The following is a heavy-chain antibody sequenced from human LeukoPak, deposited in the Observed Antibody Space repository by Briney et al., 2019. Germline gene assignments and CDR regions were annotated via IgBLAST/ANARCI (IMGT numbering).Heavy chain of an antibody. V-gene: IGHV1-8*01. CDR2: MNPNSGNT. D-gene: IGHD3-9*01. CDR3: ARAFSTGYHSYDAFDI. CDR1: GNTFTIYD. J-gene: IGHJ3*02. Sequence: ASVKVSCKASGNTFTIYDINWVRRAPGQGLEWMGRMNPNSGNTGFAQKFQGRVSMTRNTSITTAYMELSSLRSEDTAVYYCARAFSTGYHSYDAFDIWGQGTMVTVS.